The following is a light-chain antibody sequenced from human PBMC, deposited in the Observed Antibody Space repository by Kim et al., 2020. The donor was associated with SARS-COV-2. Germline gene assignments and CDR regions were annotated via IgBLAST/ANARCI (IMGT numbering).Light chain of an antibody. CDR2: GAS. V-gene: IGKV3-20*01. J-gene: IGKJ3*01. CDR1: QSVSSRY. CDR3: QQYGSSFT. Sequence: FSPGERATLACRASQSVSSRYLAWYQQKPGQAPRLLIYGASSRATGIPDRFSGSGSGTDFTLTISRLEPEDFAVYYCQQYGSSFTFGPGTKVDIK.